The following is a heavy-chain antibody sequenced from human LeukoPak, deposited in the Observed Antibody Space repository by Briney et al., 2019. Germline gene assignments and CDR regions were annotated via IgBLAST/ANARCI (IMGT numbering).Heavy chain of an antibody. CDR1: GFTFSSYG. V-gene: IGHV3-23*01. J-gene: IGHJ3*02. CDR2: ISGSGGST. CDR3: AKDQYSTYYYGSGDAFDI. Sequence: SLILSCQASGFTFSSYGMTWVRQAPGKGLEWLSAISGSGGSTYYADSVKGRFTISRDNSKNTLYLQMNSLRAEDTAVYYCAKDQYSTYYYGSGDAFDIWGQGTMVTVSS. D-gene: IGHD3-10*01.